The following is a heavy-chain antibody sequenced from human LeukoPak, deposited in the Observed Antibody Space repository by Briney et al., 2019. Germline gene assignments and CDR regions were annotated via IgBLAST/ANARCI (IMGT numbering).Heavy chain of an antibody. Sequence: GASVKVSCKASGGTFSSYAISWVRQAPGQGLEWMGGITPIFGTANYAQKFQGRVTITTDESTSTAYMELSSLRSEDTAVYYCAKGGGSYVSVHWFDPWGQGTLVTVSS. CDR2: ITPIFGTA. CDR3: AKGGGSYVSVHWFDP. J-gene: IGHJ5*02. D-gene: IGHD1-26*01. CDR1: GGTFSSYA. V-gene: IGHV1-69*05.